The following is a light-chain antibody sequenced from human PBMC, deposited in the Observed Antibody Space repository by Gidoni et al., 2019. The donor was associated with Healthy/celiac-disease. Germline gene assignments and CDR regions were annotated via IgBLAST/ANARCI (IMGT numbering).Light chain of an antibody. CDR1: SSNIGNNY. CDR2: DNN. Sequence: QSVLTQPPSVSAAPGPKVPLSCSGSSSNIGNNYVSWYQQLPGTAPKLLIYDNNKRPSGIPDRFSGSKSGTSATLGITGLQTGDEADYYCGTWDSSLSAVVFGGGTKLTVL. J-gene: IGLJ2*01. CDR3: GTWDSSLSAVV. V-gene: IGLV1-51*01.